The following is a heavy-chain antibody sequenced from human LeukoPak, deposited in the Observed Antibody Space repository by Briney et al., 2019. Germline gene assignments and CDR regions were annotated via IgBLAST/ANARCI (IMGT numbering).Heavy chain of an antibody. CDR3: ARVLYGANYYYYMDV. CDR1: GFTFSSYS. Sequence: GGSLSLSCAASGFTFSSYSMNWVRQAPGQGLEWVSSISSSSYIYYAYSVKGRFTISRDNAKNSLCLQMNSLRAADTAVYYCARVLYGANYYYYMDVWGKGTTVTVSS. J-gene: IGHJ6*03. V-gene: IGHV3-21*01. CDR2: ISSSSYI. D-gene: IGHD4-17*01.